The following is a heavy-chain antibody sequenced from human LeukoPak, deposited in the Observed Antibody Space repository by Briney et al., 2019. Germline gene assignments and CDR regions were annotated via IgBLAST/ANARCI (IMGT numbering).Heavy chain of an antibody. V-gene: IGHV4-34*01. D-gene: IGHD6-19*01. J-gene: IGHJ6*03. CDR1: GGSFSGYY. CDR3: ARGGGGYSSGWYARRDRYYMDV. CDR2: INHSGSI. Sequence: SETLSLTCAVYGGSFSGYYWSWIRQPPGKGLEWIGEINHSGSINSNPSLKSRVTISVDTSKNQFSLKLSSVTAADTAVFYCARGGGGYSSGWYARRDRYYMDVWGKGTTVTVSS.